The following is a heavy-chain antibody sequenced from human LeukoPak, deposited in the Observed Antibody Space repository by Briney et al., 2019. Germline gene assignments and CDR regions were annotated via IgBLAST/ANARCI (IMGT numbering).Heavy chain of an antibody. CDR1: GGSISSYY. V-gene: IGHV4-34*01. Sequence: SETLSLTCTVSGGSISSYYWSWIRQPPGKGLEWIGEINHSGSTNYNPSPKSRVTISVDTSKNQFSLKLSSVTAADTAVYYCARHSQWSDFDYWGQGTLVTVSS. D-gene: IGHD2-8*01. CDR2: INHSGST. J-gene: IGHJ4*02. CDR3: ARHSQWSDFDY.